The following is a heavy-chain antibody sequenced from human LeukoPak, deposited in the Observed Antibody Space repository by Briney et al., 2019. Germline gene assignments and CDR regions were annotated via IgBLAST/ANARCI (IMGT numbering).Heavy chain of an antibody. CDR3: ARDYQGGYGDKTVDY. V-gene: IGHV4-61*01. J-gene: IGHJ4*02. CDR2: IYYSGST. D-gene: IGHD5-18*01. Sequence: SETLSLTCTVSGVSISSSNSYWGWIRQPPGKGLEWIGYIYYSGSTNYNPSLKSRVTISVDTSKNQFSLKLSSVTAADTAVYYCARDYQGGYGDKTVDYWGQGTLVTVSS. CDR1: GVSISSSNSY.